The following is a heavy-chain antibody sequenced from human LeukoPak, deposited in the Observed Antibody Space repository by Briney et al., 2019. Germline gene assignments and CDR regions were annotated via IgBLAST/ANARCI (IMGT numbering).Heavy chain of an antibody. CDR2: IWYDGSNK. Sequence: GRSLRLSCAASGFTFSSYGMHWVRQAPGKGLESVTVIWYDGSNKYYADSVKGRFTISRDNSKNTLYLQMNSLRAEDTAVYYCARDLLTPYSAFDYWGQGTLVTVSS. CDR1: GFTFSSYG. J-gene: IGHJ4*02. V-gene: IGHV3-33*01. CDR3: ARDLLTPYSAFDY. D-gene: IGHD5-18*01.